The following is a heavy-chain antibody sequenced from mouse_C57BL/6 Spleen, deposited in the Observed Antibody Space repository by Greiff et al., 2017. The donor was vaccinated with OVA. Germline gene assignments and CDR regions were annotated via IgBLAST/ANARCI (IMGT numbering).Heavy chain of an antibody. V-gene: IGHV1-52*01. J-gene: IGHJ4*01. CDR3: ARRLRPHYYAMDY. D-gene: IGHD3-2*02. Sequence: VQLQQPGAELVRPGSSVKLSCKASGYTFTSYWMHWVKQRPIQGLEWIGNINPSDSETHYNQKFKDKATLTVDKSSSTAYMQLSSLTAEDSAVYYCARRLRPHYYAMDYWGQGTSVTVSS. CDR2: INPSDSET. CDR1: GYTFTSYW.